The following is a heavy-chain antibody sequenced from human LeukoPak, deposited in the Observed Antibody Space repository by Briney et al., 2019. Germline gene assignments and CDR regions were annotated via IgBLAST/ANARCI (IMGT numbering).Heavy chain of an antibody. Sequence: PGGSLRLSCAASGFTFSSYGMHWVRQAPGKGLEWVAFIRYDGSNKYYADSVKGRFTISRDNAKNSLYLQMNSLRAEDTAVYYCARDAPLRSGGDYWGQGTLVTVSS. CDR3: ARDAPLRSGGDY. D-gene: IGHD3-10*01. CDR2: IRYDGSNK. J-gene: IGHJ4*02. V-gene: IGHV3-30*02. CDR1: GFTFSSYG.